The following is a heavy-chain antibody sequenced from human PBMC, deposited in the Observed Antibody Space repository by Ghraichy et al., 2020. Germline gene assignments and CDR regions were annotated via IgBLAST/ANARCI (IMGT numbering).Heavy chain of an antibody. D-gene: IGHD1-14*01. V-gene: IGHV3-15*05. CDR3: GTGSAFDV. CDR1: GFTFRDSY. J-gene: IGHJ3*01. CDR2: IKRKTDGETT. Sequence: GGSLRLSCAASGFTFRDSYMTWGRQAPGKGLEWVGRIKRKTDGETTDYAAAVKGRFTISRDDSRNMLHLQMNSLKIEDTAVYYCGTGSAFDVWGQGTVVTFSS.